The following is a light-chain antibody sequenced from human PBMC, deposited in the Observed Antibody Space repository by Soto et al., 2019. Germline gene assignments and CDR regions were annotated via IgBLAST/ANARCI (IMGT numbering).Light chain of an antibody. Sequence: DIQITQSPSTLSASVGDRVTITCRASRSLTTWLAWYQQKPGKAPKLLISDASNLEGGVPSRFSGSGSGTEFTLTISSLQPDDFATYYCQQYNSYQGTFGQGTKVDIK. CDR3: QQYNSYQGT. CDR2: DAS. CDR1: RSLTTW. V-gene: IGKV1-5*01. J-gene: IGKJ1*01.